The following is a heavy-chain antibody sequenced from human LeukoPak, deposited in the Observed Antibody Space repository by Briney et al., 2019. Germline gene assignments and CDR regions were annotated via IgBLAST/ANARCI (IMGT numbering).Heavy chain of an antibody. V-gene: IGHV3-53*01. J-gene: IGHJ3*02. CDR1: GFTVSRNY. CDR2: IYSGGST. D-gene: IGHD5-18*01. Sequence: GGSLRLSCAASGFTVSRNYMRWVRQAPGKGLEWVSVIYSGGSTYYADSVKGRFTISRDNSKNTLYLQMNSLRAEDTAVYYCARSRIQLWLRASDDAFDIWGQGTMVTVSS. CDR3: ARSRIQLWLRASDDAFDI.